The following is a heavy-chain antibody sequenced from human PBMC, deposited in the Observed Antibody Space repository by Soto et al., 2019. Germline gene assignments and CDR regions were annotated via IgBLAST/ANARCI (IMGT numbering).Heavy chain of an antibody. Sequence: PSETLSLTCIVSGDALKGRGYCWGWVRQAAGQGLEWIGSIYYSGDTYYSPSFIGRVAMSVDTSNNEFALRLTTLTAFDTAVYFCARHGLPTGGSWYGGVSYFDPWGQGILVTVSS. D-gene: IGHD6-13*01. J-gene: IGHJ5*02. CDR3: ARHGLPTGGSWYGGVSYFDP. CDR2: IYYSGDT. V-gene: IGHV4-39*01. CDR1: GDALKGRGYC.